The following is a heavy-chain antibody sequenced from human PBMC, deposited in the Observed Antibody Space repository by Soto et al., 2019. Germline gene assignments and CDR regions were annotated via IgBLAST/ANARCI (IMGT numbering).Heavy chain of an antibody. CDR2: IWYDGSNK. J-gene: IGHJ4*02. CDR1: GFTFSSYG. CDR3: ARGSPRNTDFDY. Sequence: QVQLVESGGGVVQPGRSLRLSCAASGFTFSSYGMHWVRQAPGKGLEWVAVIWYDGSNKYYADSVKGRFTISRDNSKITLYLQMNSLRAEDTAVYYCARGSPRNTDFDYWGQGTLVTVSS. V-gene: IGHV3-33*01. D-gene: IGHD1-1*01.